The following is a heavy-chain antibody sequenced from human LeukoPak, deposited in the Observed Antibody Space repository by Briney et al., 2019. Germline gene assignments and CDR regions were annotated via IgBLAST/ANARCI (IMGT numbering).Heavy chain of an antibody. J-gene: IGHJ6*02. Sequence: SVKLSCKASGGTFSSYAISWVRQAPGQGLEWMVRMIPILGIANYAQKFQGRVTITAGKSTTTAYMELSSLRSEDTAVYYCARLYSSSWYGGYYYGMDVWGQGTTVTVSS. CDR2: MIPILGIA. D-gene: IGHD6-13*01. CDR1: GGTFSSYA. CDR3: ARLYSSSWYGGYYYGMDV. V-gene: IGHV1-69*04.